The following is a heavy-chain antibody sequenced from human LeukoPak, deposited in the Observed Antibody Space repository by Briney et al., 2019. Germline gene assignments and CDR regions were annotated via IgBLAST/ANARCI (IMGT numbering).Heavy chain of an antibody. CDR2: IDRDGLRA. CDR3: GTSRWSGVVDS. V-gene: IGHV3-74*01. D-gene: IGHD3-3*01. Sequence: PGGSLRLSCTASTRYFTNYWMHWVRQVPGKGLAWLSRIDRDGLRADYADSVRGRFTISRHNAKSTAYLEMNSLRAEDTAVYYCGTSRWSGVVDSWGQGTLVTVSS. J-gene: IGHJ5*01. CDR1: TRYFTNYW.